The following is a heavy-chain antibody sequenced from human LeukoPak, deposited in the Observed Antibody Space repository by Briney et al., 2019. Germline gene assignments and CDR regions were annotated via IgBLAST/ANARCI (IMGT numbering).Heavy chain of an antibody. D-gene: IGHD3-10*01. J-gene: IGHJ5*02. CDR1: GFTFNSYN. CDR3: ARGYYYGLDL. CDR2: ISSSSSYI. Sequence: PGGSLRLSCTASGFTFNSYNMNWVRQAPGKGLEWVSSISSSSSYIYYADSVNGRFTISRDNAKNSLFLQMNSLRAEDTAVYYCARGYYYGLDLRGQGTLVTVSS. V-gene: IGHV3-21*01.